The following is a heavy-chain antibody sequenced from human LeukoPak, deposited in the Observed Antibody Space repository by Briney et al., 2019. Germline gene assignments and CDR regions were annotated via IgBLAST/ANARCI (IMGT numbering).Heavy chain of an antibody. CDR1: GFTFSSYW. Sequence: GSLRLSCAASGFTFSSYWMSWVRQAPGKGLEWVANIKQDGSEKYYVDSVKGRFTISRDNAKNSLYLQMNSLRAEDTAVYYCARAPPSAKGLYDYWGQGTLVTVSS. D-gene: IGHD2-15*01. V-gene: IGHV3-7*01. J-gene: IGHJ4*02. CDR2: IKQDGSEK. CDR3: ARAPPSAKGLYDY.